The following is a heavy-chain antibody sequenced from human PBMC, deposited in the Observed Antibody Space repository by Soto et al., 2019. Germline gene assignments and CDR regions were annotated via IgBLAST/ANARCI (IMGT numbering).Heavy chain of an antibody. CDR3: VSWVSAHFDY. D-gene: IGHD2-8*01. V-gene: IGHV3-23*01. J-gene: IGHJ4*01. Sequence: LRLSCAASGFTFDSPYSHGMSWVRQSPGKGPEWVSTISSNGANTHYAESVKGRFTISKDASRNTVHLHMNSLRAEDTATYFCVSWVSAHFDYWGHGTPVTVSS. CDR1: GFTFDSPYSHG. CDR2: ISSNGANT.